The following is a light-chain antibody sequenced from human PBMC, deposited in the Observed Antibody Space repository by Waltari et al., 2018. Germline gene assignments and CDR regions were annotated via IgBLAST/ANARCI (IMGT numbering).Light chain of an antibody. Sequence: QSALTQPASVSGSPGQSITISCTGTTSDIENFNLVSWYQQHPGKAPKLIIYEGDKRPSGVSDRLTVSKSGNTASLTISGLQAEDEADYFCYSYAGSRVFGTGTKVTVL. CDR2: EGD. V-gene: IGLV2-23*01. CDR3: YSYAGSRV. J-gene: IGLJ1*01. CDR1: TSDIENFNL.